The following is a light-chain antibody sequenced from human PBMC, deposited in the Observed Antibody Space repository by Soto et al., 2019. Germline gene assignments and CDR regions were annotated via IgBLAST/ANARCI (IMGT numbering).Light chain of an antibody. Sequence: QAVLTQPASVSGSPGQSITISCTGTSSDVGGYNYVSWYQQHPGTAPKLIIFEVTDRPSGVSNRFSGSKSGNRASLTISGLRADDGADYYCSSFTTSNTVVFGTGTKLTVL. J-gene: IGLJ1*01. CDR1: SSDVGGYNY. CDR3: SSFTTSNTVV. CDR2: EVT. V-gene: IGLV2-14*01.